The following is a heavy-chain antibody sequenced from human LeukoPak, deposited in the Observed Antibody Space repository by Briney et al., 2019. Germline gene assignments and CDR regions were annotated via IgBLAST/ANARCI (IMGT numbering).Heavy chain of an antibody. CDR3: ARDIELLWFGESAGFDY. CDR2: IYTSGST. J-gene: IGHJ4*02. CDR1: GGSISSYY. V-gene: IGHV4-4*07. D-gene: IGHD3-10*01. Sequence: SETLSLTCTVSGGSISSYYWSWIRQPAGKGLEWTGRIYTSGSTNYNPSLKSRVTMSVDTSKNQFSLKLSSVTAADTAVYYCARDIELLWFGESAGFDYWGQGTLVTVSS.